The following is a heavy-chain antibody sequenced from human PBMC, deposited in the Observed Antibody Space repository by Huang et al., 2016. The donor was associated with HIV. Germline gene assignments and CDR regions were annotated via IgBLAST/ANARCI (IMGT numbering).Heavy chain of an antibody. CDR1: GYPFTDSN. CDR2: INPKRGGT. CDR3: ARDWSFGSSTSPAD. J-gene: IGHJ4*02. Sequence: QVQLVQSGAEVKNPGASVRVSCKASGYPFTDSNIHWVRQAPGQGLKWMGWINPKRGGTIYAQRFQGRITMTRDTTISTVHMDLRRIQSDDTAVYFCARDWSFGSSTSPADWGQGTLVTVSS. D-gene: IGHD6-6*01. V-gene: IGHV1-2*02.